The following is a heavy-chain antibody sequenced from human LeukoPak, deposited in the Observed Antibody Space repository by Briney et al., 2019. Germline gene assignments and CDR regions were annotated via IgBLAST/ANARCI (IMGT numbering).Heavy chain of an antibody. Sequence: PGGSLRLSCTASGVTFEDYGMSWVRQGPGKGLEWLSGIYGNGGRTPYADSVKGRFTISRDNSKNTLYLQMNSLRAEDTAVYYCAKSGSSGYYGYWGQGTLVTVSS. V-gene: IGHV3-20*04. D-gene: IGHD3-22*01. CDR3: AKSGSSGYYGY. CDR1: GVTFEDYG. J-gene: IGHJ4*02. CDR2: IYGNGGRT.